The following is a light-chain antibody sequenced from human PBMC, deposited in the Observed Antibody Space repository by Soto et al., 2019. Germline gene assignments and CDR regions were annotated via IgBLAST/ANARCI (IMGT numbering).Light chain of an antibody. J-gene: IGKJ4*01. CDR2: GAS. Sequence: DIQMTQSPSSLSASVGDRVTITCRASQSIINYLNWYQQKPGKAPKLLIFGASSLQSGVPSRFSGSESGTDFTLTISSLQPEDFATYYCQQSYSTPLTFGGGTKVDIK. V-gene: IGKV1-39*01. CDR3: QQSYSTPLT. CDR1: QSIINY.